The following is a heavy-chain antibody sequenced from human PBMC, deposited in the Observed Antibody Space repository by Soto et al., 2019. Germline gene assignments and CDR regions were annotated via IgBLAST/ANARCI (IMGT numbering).Heavy chain of an antibody. D-gene: IGHD2-2*02. CDR1: GFTFDDYA. CDR2: ISWNSGSI. Sequence: PGGSLRLSCAASGFTFDDYAMHWVRQAPGKGLEWVSGISWNSGSIGYADSVKGRFTISRDNAKNSLYLQMNSLRAEDTALYYCAKDIRRLRNYCSRTSCYRYYYYGMDVWGQGTTVTVSS. CDR3: AKDIRRLRNYCSRTSCYRYYYYGMDV. J-gene: IGHJ6*02. V-gene: IGHV3-9*01.